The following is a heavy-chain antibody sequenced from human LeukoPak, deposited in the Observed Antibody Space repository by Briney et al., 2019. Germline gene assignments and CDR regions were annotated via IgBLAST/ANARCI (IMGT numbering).Heavy chain of an antibody. CDR3: ARSSGSYFFDY. Sequence: PGGSLRLSCAASGFSFSSYAMSWVRQAPGKGLEWVSAISGSGGDTYSADSVRGRFTISRDNSKNTLYLQMNSLRAEDTAVYYCARSSGSYFFDYWGQGTLVTVSS. D-gene: IGHD1-26*01. J-gene: IGHJ4*02. CDR2: ISGSGGDT. CDR1: GFSFSSYA. V-gene: IGHV3-23*01.